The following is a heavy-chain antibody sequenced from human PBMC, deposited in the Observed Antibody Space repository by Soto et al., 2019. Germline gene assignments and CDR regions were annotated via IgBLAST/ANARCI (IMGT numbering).Heavy chain of an antibody. Sequence: ASVKVSCKASGYTFTSYGISWVRQAPGQGLEWMGWISAYNGNTNYAQKLQGRVTMTTDTSTSTAYMELRSLRSDDTAVYYCARDRDDFWSGYPRRNAFDIWGQGTMVTVSS. CDR1: GYTFTSYG. CDR3: ARDRDDFWSGYPRRNAFDI. D-gene: IGHD3-3*01. CDR2: ISAYNGNT. J-gene: IGHJ3*02. V-gene: IGHV1-18*01.